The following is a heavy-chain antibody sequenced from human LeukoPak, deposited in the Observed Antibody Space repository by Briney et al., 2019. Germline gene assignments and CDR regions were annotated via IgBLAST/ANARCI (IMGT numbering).Heavy chain of an antibody. CDR2: IYHSGSS. Sequence: SETLSLTCTVSGGSMSQYYGSWVRQPPGEGRWWICYIYHSGSSNYNPSLKGRVTMSVDTSVNQFSLKLRFVTPTAKATYYCDGAADYQRAIGLDYWAQGTLVTVSS. J-gene: IGHJ4*02. CDR3: DGAADYQRAIGLDY. V-gene: IGHV4-4*09. CDR1: GGSMSQYY. D-gene: IGHD2-2*01.